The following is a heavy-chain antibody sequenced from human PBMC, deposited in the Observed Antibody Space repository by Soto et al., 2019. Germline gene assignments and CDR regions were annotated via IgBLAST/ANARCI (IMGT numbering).Heavy chain of an antibody. CDR2: TSYDGSNK. V-gene: IGHV3-30*19. J-gene: IGHJ4*02. CDR3: AQWGTTGGLDV. D-gene: IGHD3-16*01. Sequence: QVQLVESGGGVVQPGTSLRLSCVGSGFTFRSYVIHWVRQAPGKGLEWVALTSYDGSNKYYDDSVKGRFTISRDNSRNTVHLQMDILMLEVTALDSSAQWGTTGGLDVWGQGTLVSVSS. CDR1: GFTFRSYV.